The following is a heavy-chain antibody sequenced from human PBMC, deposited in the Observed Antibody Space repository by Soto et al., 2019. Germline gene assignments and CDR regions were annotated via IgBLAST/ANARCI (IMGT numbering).Heavy chain of an antibody. Sequence: ASVKVSCKASGGTFSSYAISWVRQAPGQGLEWMGGIIPIFGTANYAQKFQGRVTITADESTSTAYMELSSLRSEDTAVYYCARGGYCGGDCYSAGWDYWGQGTLVTVSS. V-gene: IGHV1-69*13. D-gene: IGHD2-21*02. J-gene: IGHJ4*02. CDR2: IIPIFGTA. CDR1: GGTFSSYA. CDR3: ARGGYCGGDCYSAGWDY.